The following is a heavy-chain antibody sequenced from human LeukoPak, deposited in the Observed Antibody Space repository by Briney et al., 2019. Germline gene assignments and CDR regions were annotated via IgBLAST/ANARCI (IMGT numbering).Heavy chain of an antibody. D-gene: IGHD3-16*02. J-gene: IGHJ6*03. CDR3: ARHIGGGIEDMDV. CDR1: GGSIGTYY. CDR2: IYVTGN. V-gene: IGHV4-59*08. Sequence: SETLSLTCTVSGGSIGTYYWSWVRQSPGKGLEWIGYIYVTGNRYNPYLPSRVTISVYKSRNQFFLKMSSVTAADTAVYYCARHIGGGIEDMDVWGKGTKVTVSS.